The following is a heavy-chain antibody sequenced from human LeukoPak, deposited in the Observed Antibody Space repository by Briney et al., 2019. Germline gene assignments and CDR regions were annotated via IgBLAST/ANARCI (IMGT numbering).Heavy chain of an antibody. J-gene: IGHJ4*02. D-gene: IGHD5-18*01. CDR3: ARGDTYGVDY. V-gene: IGHV1-8*03. Sequence: ASVKVSCKASGHTFITYYLHWVRQATGQGLEWMGWMNPNSGNTGYAQKFQGRVTITRNTSISTAYMELTSLISDDTAVYYCARGDTYGVDYWGQGTLVTVSS. CDR1: GHTFITYY. CDR2: MNPNSGNT.